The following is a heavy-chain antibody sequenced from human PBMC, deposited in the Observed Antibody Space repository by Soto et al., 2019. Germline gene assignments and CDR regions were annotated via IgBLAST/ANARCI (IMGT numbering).Heavy chain of an antibody. Sequence: GASVNGSCKASGYTFTGYHMHWGRQAPGQGLEWMGWINPNSGGTNHAQKVHGRVTMTRETSISAAYMALSRLRSDETAVYYCARLTMIVGLQFDYWGQGTLVPVSS. D-gene: IGHD3-22*01. CDR1: GYTFTGYH. V-gene: IGHV1-2*02. J-gene: IGHJ4*02. CDR2: INPNSGGT. CDR3: ARLTMIVGLQFDY.